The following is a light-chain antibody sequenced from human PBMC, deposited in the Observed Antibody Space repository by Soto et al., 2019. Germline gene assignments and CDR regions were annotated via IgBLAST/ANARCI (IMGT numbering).Light chain of an antibody. Sequence: DIQMTQSPSTLSGSVGDRVTITCRASQTISSWLAWYQQKPGKAPKLLIYKASTIKSGVPSRFSGSGSGTEFTLTISSLQPDDFATYYVQHYNSYSEAVGQGTKVELK. CDR2: KAS. J-gene: IGKJ1*01. V-gene: IGKV1-5*03. CDR3: QHYNSYSEA. CDR1: QTISSW.